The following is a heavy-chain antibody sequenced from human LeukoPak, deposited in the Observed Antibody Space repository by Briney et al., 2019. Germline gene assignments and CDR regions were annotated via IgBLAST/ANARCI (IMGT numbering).Heavy chain of an antibody. CDR2: ITGSGGST. CDR3: AKDRTSSGSYFDY. CDR1: GFTFSNYG. Sequence: PGGSLRLSCAASGFTFSNYGLSWVRQAPGKGLEWVSGITGSGGSTYYADSVKGRFTISRDNSKNTLYLQMNSLRAEDTAVYYCAKDRTSSGSYFDYWGQGTLVTVSS. D-gene: IGHD6-19*01. J-gene: IGHJ4*02. V-gene: IGHV3-23*01.